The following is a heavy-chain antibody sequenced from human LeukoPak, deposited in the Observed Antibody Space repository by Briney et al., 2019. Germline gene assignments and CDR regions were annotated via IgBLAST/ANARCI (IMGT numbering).Heavy chain of an antibody. D-gene: IGHD6-13*01. CDR1: GFSLTTGGVG. V-gene: IGHV2-5*02. CDR2: IYWDDDK. CDR3: AHTVHYSASHYFEF. Sequence: SGPTLVNPTQTLTLTCSFSGFSLTTGGVGVGWIRQPPGEALECLALIYWDDDKRYSPSLRNRLSITKDTSKNQVVLTMTNVDPVDTATYYCAHTVHYSASHYFEFWGQGALVTVSS. J-gene: IGHJ4*02.